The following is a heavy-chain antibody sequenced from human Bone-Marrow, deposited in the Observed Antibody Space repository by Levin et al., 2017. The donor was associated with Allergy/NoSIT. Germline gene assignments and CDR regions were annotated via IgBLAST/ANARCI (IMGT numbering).Heavy chain of an antibody. V-gene: IGHV3-7*01. Sequence: SCAASGFTFSSYWMSWVRQAPGKGLEWVANIKQDGSEKYYVDSVKGRFTISRDNAQNSLYLQMNSLRGEDTAVYYCARDKAIAVAKSAFDSWGQGTLVTVSS. D-gene: IGHD6-19*01. CDR2: IKQDGSEK. CDR3: ARDKAIAVAKSAFDS. J-gene: IGHJ3*02. CDR1: GFTFSSYW.